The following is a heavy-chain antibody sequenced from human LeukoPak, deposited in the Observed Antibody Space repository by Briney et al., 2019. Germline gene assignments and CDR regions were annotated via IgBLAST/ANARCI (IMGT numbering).Heavy chain of an antibody. V-gene: IGHV4-34*01. J-gene: IGHJ6*02. CDR2: INHSGST. CDR3: ARGRSVNESITIFGVVLASGMDV. CDR1: GGSFSGYS. D-gene: IGHD3-3*01. Sequence: SETLSPTCAVYGGSFSGYSWRWTPQPPGKGLEWIGEINHSGSTNYNPSLKSRVTISVDTSKNQFSLKLSSVTAADTAVYYCARGRSVNESITIFGVVLASGMDVWGQGTTVTVSS.